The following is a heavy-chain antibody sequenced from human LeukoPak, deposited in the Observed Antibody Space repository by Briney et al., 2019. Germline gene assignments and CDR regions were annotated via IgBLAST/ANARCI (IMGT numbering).Heavy chain of an antibody. D-gene: IGHD2-2*01. CDR3: ARHRYCTSTACFDMGGY. J-gene: IGHJ4*02. V-gene: IGHV5-51*01. CDR2: IYPGDSDT. CDR1: GYSFTNYW. Sequence: AESLKISCKGSGYSFTNYWIGCVRQLPAKGLEWMSAIYPGDSDTRYTPSFQGQVTISADKSISTAYLQWSSLKASDTAMYYCARHRYCTSTACFDMGGYWGQGTLVTVSS.